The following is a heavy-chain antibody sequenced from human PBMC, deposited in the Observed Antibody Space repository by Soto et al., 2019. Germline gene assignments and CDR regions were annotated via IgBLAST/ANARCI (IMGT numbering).Heavy chain of an antibody. CDR3: ARDLWGYCGTDCYPLDV. CDR1: GGSISNSY. Sequence: SETLSLTCTVSGGSISNSYWSWIRQSPEKGLEWIGYIYSTGSTVYNPPFKSRVTISVDTSKNQFSLKLNSVTAADTAVYYCARDLWGYCGTDCYPLDVWGQGTTVTVSS. D-gene: IGHD2-21*02. CDR2: IYSTGST. J-gene: IGHJ6*02. V-gene: IGHV4-59*01.